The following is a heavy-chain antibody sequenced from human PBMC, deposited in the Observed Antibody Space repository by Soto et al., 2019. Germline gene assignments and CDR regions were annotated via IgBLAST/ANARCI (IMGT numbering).Heavy chain of an antibody. D-gene: IGHD4-17*01. J-gene: IGHJ4*02. CDR1: WCSVRSCGFF. Sequence: SLETLALTCPFPWCSVRSCGFFLTWVRQPPGKRLEWIGYIYYTGSTYYNPSLKSRVAMSVDTSKNQFSLKLRSVTAADTAVYYCARNYGDYVYHRLNPLYYDYWCQGTLVTV. V-gene: IGHV4-30-4*08. CDR3: ARNYGDYVYHRLNPLYYDY. CDR2: IYYTGST.